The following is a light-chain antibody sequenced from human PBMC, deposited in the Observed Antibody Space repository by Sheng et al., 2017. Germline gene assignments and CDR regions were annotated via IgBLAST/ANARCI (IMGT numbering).Light chain of an antibody. CDR2: VHP. CDR3: QHYNTWPYT. V-gene: IGKV3-15*01. CDR1: QSITNN. J-gene: IGKJ2*01. Sequence: EIVMTQSPATLSVSPGERATLSCRASQSITNNLAWYQQKPARLPGSSSMVHPPGPLVSQTRSSGXGSGTEFTLTISSLQSEDFAVYYCQHYNTWPYTFGQGTKLEIK.